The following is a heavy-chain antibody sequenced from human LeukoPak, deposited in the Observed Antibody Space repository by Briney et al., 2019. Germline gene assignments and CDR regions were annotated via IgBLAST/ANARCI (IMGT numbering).Heavy chain of an antibody. V-gene: IGHV4-39*01. Sequence: PSETLSLTCAVSGGSISSSRYYWGWVRQPPGKGLEWIGGIYYTGSTYYNPSLKSRVTVSVDTSKNQFSLKLSSVTAADTAVYYCARHSTDYGDYLFDPWGQGSLVTVSS. J-gene: IGHJ5*02. D-gene: IGHD4-17*01. CDR2: IYYTGST. CDR1: GGSISSSRYY. CDR3: ARHSTDYGDYLFDP.